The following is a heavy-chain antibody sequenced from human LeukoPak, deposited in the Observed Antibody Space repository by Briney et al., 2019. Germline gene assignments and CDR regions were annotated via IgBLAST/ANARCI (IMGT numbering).Heavy chain of an antibody. CDR3: ARGEVVTAIPFGY. V-gene: IGHV3-53*01. Sequence: GGSLRLSCAASGFTVSSNYMSWVRQAPGKGLEWVSVIYSGGSTYYADSVKGRFTISRDNSKNALYLQMNSLRAEDTAVYYCARGEVVTAIPFGYWGQGTLVTVSS. J-gene: IGHJ4*02. CDR2: IYSGGST. CDR1: GFTVSSNY. D-gene: IGHD2-21*02.